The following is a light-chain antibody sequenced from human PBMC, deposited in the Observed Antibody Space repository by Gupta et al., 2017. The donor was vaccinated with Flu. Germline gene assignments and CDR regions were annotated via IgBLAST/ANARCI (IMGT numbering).Light chain of an antibody. Sequence: SYELTQPASVSVSPGQTASITCSGDMLGDKFASWYQQRPGQSPVLLIYQHTKRPPGIPERFSGSNSGNTATLTITGAQAMDEADYYCQAWDSGTAVFGSGTKVTVL. CDR2: QHT. J-gene: IGLJ1*01. CDR1: MLGDKF. CDR3: QAWDSGTAV. V-gene: IGLV3-1*01.